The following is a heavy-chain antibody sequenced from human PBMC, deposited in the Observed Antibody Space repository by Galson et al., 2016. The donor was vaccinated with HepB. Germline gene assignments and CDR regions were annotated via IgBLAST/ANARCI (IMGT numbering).Heavy chain of an antibody. D-gene: IGHD3-9*01. V-gene: IGHV3-21*06. CDR1: GFAFSKHS. J-gene: IGHJ6*02. Sequence: SLRLSCAASGFAFSKHSMNWVRQAPGKGLEWVSSISSRSDYIHYADSVTGRFTISRDNAKSSLYLQMNSLRAEDTAVYSCARDSSDVDFYDILSGFPPPWFYGMDVWGQGTTATVSS. CDR3: ARDSSDVDFYDILSGFPPPWFYGMDV. CDR2: ISSRSDYI.